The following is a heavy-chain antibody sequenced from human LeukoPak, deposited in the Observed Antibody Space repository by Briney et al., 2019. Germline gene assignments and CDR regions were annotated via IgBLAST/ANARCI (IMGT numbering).Heavy chain of an antibody. CDR1: GFTLKNYW. V-gene: IGHV3-7*01. Sequence: PGGSLRLSCGASGFTLKNYWMSWVRQAPGKGLEWVANINQDGSEKYYVDSVKGQLTISRDNAKNSLYLQMNSLRAEDTAVYYCARDQGFSYYYYYMDVWGKGTTVTVSS. D-gene: IGHD3-3*01. J-gene: IGHJ6*03. CDR2: INQDGSEK. CDR3: ARDQGFSYYYYYMDV.